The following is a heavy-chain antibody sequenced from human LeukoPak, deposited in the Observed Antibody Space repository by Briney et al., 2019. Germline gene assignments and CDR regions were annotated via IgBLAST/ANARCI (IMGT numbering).Heavy chain of an antibody. Sequence: GASVKVSCTASGYTFTSYYMHRVRQAPGQGLEWMGWMNPNSGNTGYAQNFQGRVTMTRDTSISTAYMELTSLRSEDTAVYYCVGGAPNWGFDYWGQGTLVIVSS. CDR1: GYTFTSYY. J-gene: IGHJ4*02. CDR2: MNPNSGNT. CDR3: VGGAPNWGFDY. D-gene: IGHD7-27*01. V-gene: IGHV1-8*02.